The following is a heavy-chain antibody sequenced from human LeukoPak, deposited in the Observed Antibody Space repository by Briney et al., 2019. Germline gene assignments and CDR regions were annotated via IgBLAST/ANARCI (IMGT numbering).Heavy chain of an antibody. Sequence: GGSLRLSCAASGFTFSSYDMSWVRQAPGKGLEWVSAMSGSGGSTYYADSVKGRFTISRDNSKNTLYLQMNSLRAEDTAVYYCAKIPDILTGYYADYWGQGTLVTVSS. CDR1: GFTFSSYD. J-gene: IGHJ4*02. D-gene: IGHD3-9*01. CDR2: MSGSGGST. V-gene: IGHV3-23*01. CDR3: AKIPDILTGYYADY.